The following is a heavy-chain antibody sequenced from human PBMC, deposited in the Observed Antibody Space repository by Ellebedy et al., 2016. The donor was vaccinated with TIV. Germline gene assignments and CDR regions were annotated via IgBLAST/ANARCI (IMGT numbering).Heavy chain of an antibody. CDR3: AKFPYYYDSSGYSF. Sequence: GESLKISCAASGFTFSSYAMSWVRQAPGKGLEWVSAINGNGGSKYYADSVKGRFTISRDNSKNTLYLRMNSLRAEDTAVYYCAKFPYYYDSSGYSFWGQGTLVTVSS. CDR2: INGNGGSK. D-gene: IGHD3-22*01. V-gene: IGHV3-23*01. J-gene: IGHJ4*02. CDR1: GFTFSSYA.